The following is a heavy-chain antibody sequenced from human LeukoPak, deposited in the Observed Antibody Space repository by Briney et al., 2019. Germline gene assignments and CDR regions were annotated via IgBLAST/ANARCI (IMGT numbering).Heavy chain of an antibody. CDR1: GGSISSYH. CDR3: ARVNGDYTFDY. D-gene: IGHD4-17*01. J-gene: IGHJ4*02. Sequence: SETLSLTCTVSGGSISSYHWSWIRQPPGKGLEWIGYIYYSGSTNYNPSLKSRVTISVDTSKNQFSLKLSSVTAADTAVYYCARVNGDYTFDYWGQGTLVTVSS. V-gene: IGHV4-59*01. CDR2: IYYSGST.